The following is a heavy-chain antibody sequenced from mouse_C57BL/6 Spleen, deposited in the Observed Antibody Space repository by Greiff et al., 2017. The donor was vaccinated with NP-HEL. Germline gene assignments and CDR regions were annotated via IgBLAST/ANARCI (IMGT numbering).Heavy chain of an antibody. V-gene: IGHV5-4*01. CDR3: ARDGYDYFDY. CDR2: ISDGGSYT. D-gene: IGHD2-2*01. CDR1: GFTFSSYA. J-gene: IGHJ2*01. Sequence: VMLVESGGGLVKPGGSLKLSCAASGFTFSSYAMSWVRQTPEKRLEWVATISDGGSYTYYPDNVKGRFTISRDNAKNNLYLQMSHLKSEDTAMYYCARDGYDYFDYWGQGTTLTVSS.